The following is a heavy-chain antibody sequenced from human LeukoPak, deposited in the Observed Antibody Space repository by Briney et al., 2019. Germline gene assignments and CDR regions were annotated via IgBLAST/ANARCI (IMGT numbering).Heavy chain of an antibody. CDR2: MNGGNGNT. D-gene: IGHD2-15*01. V-gene: IGHV1-3*01. CDR1: GYIFTDYA. Sequence: ASVKVSCKASGYIFTDYAIHWLRQAPGQRPEWMGWMNGGNGNTKYSQKFQGRITLIRDTSAATAYMELSSLRHDDLAVYYCARGRGTSGSNRDFYYHYMDVWGKGTTVTVSS. CDR3: ARGRGTSGSNRDFYYHYMDV. J-gene: IGHJ6*03.